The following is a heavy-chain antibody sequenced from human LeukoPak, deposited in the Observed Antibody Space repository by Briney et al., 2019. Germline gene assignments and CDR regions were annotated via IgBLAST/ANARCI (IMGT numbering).Heavy chain of an antibody. Sequence: CLRLACVPSGLTFAAYCMSWDRQAPRKGLEWVAGINWNGGSTGYADAVKGRFTISRDNAKNSLYLQMNSLRAEDTALYYCARVSRGSGYAFDIWGQGTMVTVSS. CDR2: INWNGGST. CDR1: GLTFAAYC. CDR3: ARVSRGSGYAFDI. D-gene: IGHD6-19*01. V-gene: IGHV3-20*04. J-gene: IGHJ3*02.